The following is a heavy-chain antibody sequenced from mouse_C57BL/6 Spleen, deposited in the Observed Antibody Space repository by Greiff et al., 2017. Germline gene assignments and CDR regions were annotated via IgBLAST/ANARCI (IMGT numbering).Heavy chain of an antibody. Sequence: EVHLVESGGGLVKPGGSLKLSCAASGFTFSSYTMSWVRQTPEKRLEWVATISGGGGNTYYPDSVKGRFTISRDNAKNTLYLQMSSLRSEDTALYYCARGTTGYFDYWGQGTTLTVSS. CDR3: ARGTTGYFDY. CDR2: ISGGGGNT. J-gene: IGHJ2*01. V-gene: IGHV5-9*01. D-gene: IGHD1-1*01. CDR1: GFTFSSYT.